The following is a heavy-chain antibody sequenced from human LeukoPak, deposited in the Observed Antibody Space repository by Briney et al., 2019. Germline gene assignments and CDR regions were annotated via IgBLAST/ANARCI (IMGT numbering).Heavy chain of an antibody. CDR3: ARDSSGWHYYYYYYMDV. J-gene: IGHJ6*03. D-gene: IGHD6-19*01. CDR1: GYTFTSYY. V-gene: IGHV1-46*01. CDR2: INPSGGST. Sequence: ASVKVSCKASGYTFTSYYMHWVRQAPGQGLEWMGIINPSGGSTSYAQKFQGRVTMTRDMSTSTVYMELSSLRSEDTAVYYCARDSSGWHYYYYYYMDVWGKGTTVTVSS.